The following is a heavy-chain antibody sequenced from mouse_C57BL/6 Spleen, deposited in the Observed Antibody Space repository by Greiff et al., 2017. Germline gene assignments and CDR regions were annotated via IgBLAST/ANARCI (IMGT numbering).Heavy chain of an antibody. Sequence: EVMLVESGGGLVKPGGSLKLSCAASGFTFSSYAMSWVRQTPEKRLEWVATISDGGSYTYYPDNVKGRFTISRDNAKNNLYLQMSHLKSEDTAMYYCARDPFYDGYYGYFDVWGTGTTVTVSS. CDR3: ARDPFYDGYYGYFDV. J-gene: IGHJ1*03. V-gene: IGHV5-4*01. CDR1: GFTFSSYA. CDR2: ISDGGSYT. D-gene: IGHD2-3*01.